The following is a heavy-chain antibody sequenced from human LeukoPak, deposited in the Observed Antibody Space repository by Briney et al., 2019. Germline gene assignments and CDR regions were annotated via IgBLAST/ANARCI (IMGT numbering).Heavy chain of an antibody. CDR2: IYYSGST. CDR1: GGSVSSGSY. CDR3: ARATYDSSVHFDY. Sequence: SETLSLACTVSGGSVSSGSYWSWIRQPPGKGLEWIGYIYYSGSTNYNPPLQSRVTISVDTSKSQFSLKLSSATAADTAVYYCARATYDSSVHFDYWGQGTLVTVSS. J-gene: IGHJ4*02. D-gene: IGHD3-22*01. V-gene: IGHV4-61*01.